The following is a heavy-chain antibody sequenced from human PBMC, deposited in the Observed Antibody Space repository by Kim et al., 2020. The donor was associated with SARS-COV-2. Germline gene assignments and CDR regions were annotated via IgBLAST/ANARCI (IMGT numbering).Heavy chain of an antibody. CDR2: IYYSGST. CDR3: ARDSAPYQLLYTFDI. Sequence: SETLSLTCTVSGGSISSYYWSWIRQPPGKGLEWIGYIYYSGSTNYNPSLKSRVTISVDTSKNQFSLKLSSVTAADTAVYYCARDSAPYQLLYTFDIWGQG. CDR1: GGSISSYY. V-gene: IGHV4-59*01. D-gene: IGHD2-2*02. J-gene: IGHJ3*02.